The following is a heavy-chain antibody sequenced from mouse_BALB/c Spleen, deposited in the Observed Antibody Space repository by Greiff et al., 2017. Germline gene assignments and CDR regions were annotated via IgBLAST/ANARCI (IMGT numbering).Heavy chain of an antibody. D-gene: IGHD2-3*01. CDR3: ARSDGYWFAY. CDR1: GYTFTDYN. CDR2: INPNNGGT. J-gene: IGHJ3*01. V-gene: IGHV1-18*01. Sequence: VQLQQSGPELVKPGASVKIPCKASGYTFTDYNMDWVKQSHGKSLEWIGDINPNNGGTIYNQKFKGKATLTVDKSSSTAYMELRSLTSDDSAVYFCARSDGYWFAYWGQGTLVTVSA.